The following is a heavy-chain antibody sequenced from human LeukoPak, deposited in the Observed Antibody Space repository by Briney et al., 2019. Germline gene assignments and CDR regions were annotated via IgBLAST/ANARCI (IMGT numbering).Heavy chain of an antibody. CDR1: GFTLSTNA. CDR3: AKDVGKWESLHFFDY. CDR2: ISGSGAST. D-gene: IGHD1-26*01. J-gene: IGHJ4*02. Sequence: GGSLRLSCLTSGFTLSTNAMSWVRQAPGKGLEWISGISGSGASTYYADSVKGRFTISRDDSRNTLYLQMNSLRGDDTAVYYCAKDVGKWESLHFFDYWGQGTLVTVSP. V-gene: IGHV3-23*01.